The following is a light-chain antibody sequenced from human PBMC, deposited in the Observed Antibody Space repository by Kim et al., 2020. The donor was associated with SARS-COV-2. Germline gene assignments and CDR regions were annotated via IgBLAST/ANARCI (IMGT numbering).Light chain of an antibody. CDR2: DAS. J-gene: IGKJ2*01. CDR3: QQYNSYPYT. CDR1: QSISSW. V-gene: IGKV1-5*01. Sequence: DIEMTQSPSTLSASGGDRVTISCRASQSISSWLAWYQQKPGKAPKLLIYDASSWESGVPSRFSGSGSGTEFTLTISSLQPDDFAAYYCQQYNSYPYTFGQGTKLEI.